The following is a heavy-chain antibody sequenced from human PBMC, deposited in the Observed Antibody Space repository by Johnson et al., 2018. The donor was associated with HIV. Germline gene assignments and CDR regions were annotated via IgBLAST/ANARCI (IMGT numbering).Heavy chain of an antibody. Sequence: QVQLVESGGGVVQPGTSLRLSCAASGFTFSTYDMHWVRQAPGKGLEWVAVISYDESNKDYADSVKGRFTISRDNSKNTLFLQMNSLRAEDTAVYYCARNSWGSSSGSRIWGQGTMVTVSS. CDR3: ARNSWGSSSGSRI. D-gene: IGHD6-6*01. V-gene: IGHV3-33*05. CDR1: GFTFSTYD. CDR2: ISYDESNK. J-gene: IGHJ3*02.